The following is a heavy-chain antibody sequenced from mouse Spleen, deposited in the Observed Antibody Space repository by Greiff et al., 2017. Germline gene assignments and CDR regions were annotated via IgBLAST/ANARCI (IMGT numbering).Heavy chain of an antibody. CDR1: GYSITSDFY. J-gene: IGHJ3*01. V-gene: IGHV3-6*01. CDR3: AREGASFAY. Sequence: EVKLMESGPGLVKPSQSLSLTCSVTGYSITSDFYWNWIRQFPGNKLEWMGYISYDGSNNYNPSLKNRISITRDTSKNQFFLKLNSVTNEDTATYYCAREGASFAYWGQGTLVTVSA. CDR2: ISYDGSN.